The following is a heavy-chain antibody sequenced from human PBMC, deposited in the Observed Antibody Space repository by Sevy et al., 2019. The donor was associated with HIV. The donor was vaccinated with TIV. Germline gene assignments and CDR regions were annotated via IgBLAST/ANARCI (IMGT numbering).Heavy chain of an antibody. J-gene: IGHJ4*02. D-gene: IGHD3-22*01. CDR2: ISSDGYIA. Sequence: GGSLRLSCSASAFTFSNYAMEWVRQAPGKGLEYVSAISSDGYIAYYADSVKDRFTISRDNSKDTLYLQLSSLRPEDTAVYYCVSGYFYDYWGQGTLVTVSS. CDR3: VSGYFYDY. V-gene: IGHV3-64D*06. CDR1: AFTFSNYA.